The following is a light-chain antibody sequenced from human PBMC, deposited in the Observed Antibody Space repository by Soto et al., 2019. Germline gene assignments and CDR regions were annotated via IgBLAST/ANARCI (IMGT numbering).Light chain of an antibody. CDR1: QGISSY. CDR2: AAS. CDR3: QQYETFSGT. Sequence: AIRMTQSPSSFSASTGDRVTITCRASQGISSYLAWHQQKPGKAPKLLIYAASTLQSGVPSRFSGSGSGTKFTLTIASLQPDDFATYYCQQYETFSGTFGPGTKVDIK. J-gene: IGKJ1*01. V-gene: IGKV1-8*01.